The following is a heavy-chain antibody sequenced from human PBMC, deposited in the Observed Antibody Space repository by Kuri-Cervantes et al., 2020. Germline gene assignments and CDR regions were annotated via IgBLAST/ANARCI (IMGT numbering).Heavy chain of an antibody. V-gene: IGHV3-21*01. Sequence: LSLTCAASGFTFDDYAMHWVRQAPGKGLEWVSSISSSSSYIYYADLVKGRFSISRDNAKNSLYLQMNSLRAEDTAVYYCARQNRGYDERLDLWGQGTLVTVSS. D-gene: IGHD5-12*01. CDR2: ISSSSSYI. CDR1: GFTFDDYA. CDR3: ARQNRGYDERLDL. J-gene: IGHJ5*02.